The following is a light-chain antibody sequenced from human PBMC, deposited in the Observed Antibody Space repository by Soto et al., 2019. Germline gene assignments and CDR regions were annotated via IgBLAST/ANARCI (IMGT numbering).Light chain of an antibody. CDR2: AAS. V-gene: IGKV1-39*01. CDR1: QGISTY. Sequence: DIQMTQSPSSLSASVGDRVTITCRASQGISTYLNWYQQKPGKAPKLLIYAASSLQSGVPSRFSGSGSGTDFTLTISSLQPEDFATYYCQQTYSTLGTFGPGTEVDIK. CDR3: QQTYSTLGT. J-gene: IGKJ3*01.